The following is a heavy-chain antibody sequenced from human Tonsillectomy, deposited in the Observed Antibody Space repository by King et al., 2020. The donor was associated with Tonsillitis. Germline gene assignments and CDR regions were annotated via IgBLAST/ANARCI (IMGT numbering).Heavy chain of an antibody. CDR3: ARFGGRGKSVGGMDV. CDR2: ISSDGSKK. Sequence: VQLVESGGGVVQPGRSLRLSCTASGFTFSSYPMHWVRQAPGMGLEWVGIISSDGSKKNYADSAKGRFTISRDNSKNTVYLQMNSLRAEDTAVYYCARFGGRGKSVGGMDVWGQGTTVTVSS. V-gene: IGHV3-30*04. CDR1: GFTFSSYP. J-gene: IGHJ6*02. D-gene: IGHD3-3*01.